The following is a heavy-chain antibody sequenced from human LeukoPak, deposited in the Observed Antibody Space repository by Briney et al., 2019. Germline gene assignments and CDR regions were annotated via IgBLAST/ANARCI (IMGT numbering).Heavy chain of an antibody. Sequence: GGSLRLSCAASGVSFRGHWMSWVRQAPGKGLEWLANIKADGGERKHVDSVKGRFTISRDDAKNSVYLEMNSLRVEDMAVYYCARERWTASVYYFDYWGQGTLDSVSS. CDR3: ARERWTASVYYFDY. CDR2: IKADGGER. D-gene: IGHD5-24*01. J-gene: IGHJ4*02. CDR1: GVSFRGHW. V-gene: IGHV3-7*01.